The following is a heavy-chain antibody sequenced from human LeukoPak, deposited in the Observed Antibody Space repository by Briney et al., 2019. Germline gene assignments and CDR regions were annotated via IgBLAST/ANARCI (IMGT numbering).Heavy chain of an antibody. V-gene: IGHV1-18*01. CDR3: ARDSPRYDFWSGYRPRYGMDV. CDR1: GYTFTSYS. D-gene: IGHD3-3*01. CDR2: ISAYNGNT. Sequence: ASVKVSCKASGYTFTSYSISWVRQAPGQGLEWMGWISAYNGNTNYAQKLQGRVTMTTDTSTSTAYMELRSLRSDDTAVYYCARDSPRYDFWSGYRPRYGMDVWGQGTTVTVSS. J-gene: IGHJ6*02.